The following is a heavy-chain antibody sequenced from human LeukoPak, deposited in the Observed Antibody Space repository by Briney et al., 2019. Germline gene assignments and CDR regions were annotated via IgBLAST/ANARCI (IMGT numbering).Heavy chain of an antibody. CDR1: GFTFSSYA. CDR2: ISGSGGST. D-gene: IGHD6-13*01. J-gene: IGHJ4*02. CDR3: AKDTAAAGTGVYYFDY. V-gene: IGHV3-23*01. Sequence: PAGGSLRLSCAASGFTFSSYAMSWVRQAPGKGLEWVSAISGSGGSTYYADSVKGRFTISRDNSKNTLYLQMNSLRAEDTAVYYCAKDTAAAGTGVYYFDYWGQGTLVTVSS.